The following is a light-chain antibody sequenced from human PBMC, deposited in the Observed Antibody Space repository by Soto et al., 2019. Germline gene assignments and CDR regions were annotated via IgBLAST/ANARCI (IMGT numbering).Light chain of an antibody. CDR1: QSVTSSY. CDR2: GAS. J-gene: IGKJ5*01. V-gene: IGKV3-20*01. Sequence: MVLTQARGTLSLSPGERVTLSCRASQSVTSSYLAWFQQKPGQAPRLLNYGASSRATGIPDRFSGSGSGTDFSLTISRLEPEDFAVYHCQQYGSSPITFGQGTRLEIK. CDR3: QQYGSSPIT.